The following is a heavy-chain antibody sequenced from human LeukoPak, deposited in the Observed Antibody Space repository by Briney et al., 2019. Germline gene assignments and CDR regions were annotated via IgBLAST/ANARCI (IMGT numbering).Heavy chain of an antibody. CDR2: IEQDGSEK. J-gene: IGHJ6*03. CDR1: GFTFSNYW. CDR3: AKDGEGNYYYYMDV. D-gene: IGHD2-21*01. Sequence: GGSLRLSCAASGFTFSNYWMSWVRQAPGKGLEWVANIEQDGSEKYYVDSVKGRSTISRDNSKNTLFLQMNSLRAEDTAVYYCAKDGEGNYYYYMDVWGKGTTVTVSS. V-gene: IGHV3-7*03.